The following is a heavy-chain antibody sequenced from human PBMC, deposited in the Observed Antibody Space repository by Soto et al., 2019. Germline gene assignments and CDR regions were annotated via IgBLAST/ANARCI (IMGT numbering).Heavy chain of an antibody. J-gene: IGHJ4*02. CDR1: GGSISSGGYS. Sequence: SETLSLTCXVSGGSISSGGYSWSWIRQPPGKGLEWIGYIYHSGSTYYNPSLKSRVTISVDRSKNQFSLELSSLRSEDTAVYYCATGFITIFGVVIPAFDYWGQGTLVTVSS. D-gene: IGHD3-3*01. V-gene: IGHV4-30-2*02. CDR3: ATGFITIFGVVIPAFDY. CDR2: IYHSGST.